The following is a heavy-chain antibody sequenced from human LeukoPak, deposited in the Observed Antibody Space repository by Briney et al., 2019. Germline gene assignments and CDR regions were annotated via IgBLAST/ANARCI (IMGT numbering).Heavy chain of an antibody. CDR1: GYSFTSYW. CDR3: ARLRESSPPMTTVPPHAFDI. D-gene: IGHD4-17*01. Sequence: LGESLKISCKGSGYSFTSYWIGWVRQMPGKGLEWMGIIYPGDSDTRYSPSFQGQVTISADKSISTAYLQWSSLKASDTAMYYCARLRESSPPMTTVPPHAFDIWGQGTMVTVSS. CDR2: IYPGDSDT. V-gene: IGHV5-51*01. J-gene: IGHJ3*02.